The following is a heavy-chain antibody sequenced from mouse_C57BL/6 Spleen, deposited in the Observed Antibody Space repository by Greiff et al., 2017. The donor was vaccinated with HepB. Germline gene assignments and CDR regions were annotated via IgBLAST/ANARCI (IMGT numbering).Heavy chain of an antibody. CDR1: GYTFPSYW. Sequence: SCKASGYTFPSYWMHWVKQRPGRGLEWIGRIDPNSGGTKYNEKFKSKATLTVDKPSSTAYMQLSSLTSEDSAVYYCARWGDGYYAVGFAYWGQGTLVTVSA. V-gene: IGHV1-72*01. CDR2: IDPNSGGT. CDR3: ARWGDGYYAVGFAY. J-gene: IGHJ3*01. D-gene: IGHD2-3*01.